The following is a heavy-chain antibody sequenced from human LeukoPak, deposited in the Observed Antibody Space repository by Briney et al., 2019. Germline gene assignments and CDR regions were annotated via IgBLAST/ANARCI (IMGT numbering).Heavy chain of an antibody. CDR2: ISGSGGST. Sequence: GGSLRLSCAASGFTFSSYAMSWVRQAPGKGLEWVSAISGSGGSTYYADSVKGRFTISRDNSKNTLYLQMNSPRAEDTAVYYCANPTPLNKYYYDSSGTFWGQGTLVTVSS. V-gene: IGHV3-23*01. CDR1: GFTFSSYA. J-gene: IGHJ4*02. D-gene: IGHD3-22*01. CDR3: ANPTPLNKYYYDSSGTF.